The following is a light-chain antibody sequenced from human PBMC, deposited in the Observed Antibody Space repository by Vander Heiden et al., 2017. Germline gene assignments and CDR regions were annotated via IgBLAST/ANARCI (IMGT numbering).Light chain of an antibody. CDR1: QSVLYSSNKKNY. CDR2: GAS. CDR3: QQYYSTPWT. J-gene: IGKJ1*01. V-gene: IGKV4-1*01. Sequence: DIVMPQSPDSLAVSMSQSAPLNCKSSQSVLYSSNKKNYVAWYQQKPGQPPKLLIYGASTRESGVPDRFSGSGSGTDFTLTISSLQAEDVAVYYCQQYYSTPWTFGQGTKVEIK.